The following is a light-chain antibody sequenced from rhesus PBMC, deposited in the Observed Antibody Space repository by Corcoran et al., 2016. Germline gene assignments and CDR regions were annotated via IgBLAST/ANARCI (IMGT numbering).Light chain of an antibody. CDR2: RAS. V-gene: IGKV1-69*01. CDR1: QDITNC. CDR3: QQHDNSPYS. Sequence: DIQMTQSPSSLSASVGDRVTISCRASQDITNCLAWYQQKPGKAPKLLIYRASDLETGVPSRFGGSGSGTDFTLTISSLQPEDVATYYCQQHDNSPYSFGQGTKVEI. J-gene: IGKJ2*01.